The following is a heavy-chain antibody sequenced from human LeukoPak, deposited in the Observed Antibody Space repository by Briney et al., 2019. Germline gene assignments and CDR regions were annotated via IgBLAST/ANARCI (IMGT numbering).Heavy chain of an antibody. Sequence: SETLSLTCAVYGGSFSGYYWSWIRQPPGKGLEWIGEINHSGSTNYNPSLKSRVTMSVDTSKNQFSLKLSSVTAADTAVYYCARESGYYYDSSGYGPHYYYYYYMDVWGKGTTVTVSS. CDR1: GGSFSGYY. V-gene: IGHV4-34*01. CDR2: INHSGST. D-gene: IGHD3-22*01. CDR3: ARESGYYYDSSGYGPHYYYYYYMDV. J-gene: IGHJ6*03.